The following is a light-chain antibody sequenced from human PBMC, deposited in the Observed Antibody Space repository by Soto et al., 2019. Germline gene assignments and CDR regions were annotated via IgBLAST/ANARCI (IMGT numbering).Light chain of an antibody. CDR3: QSYDSSLSGSGV. CDR2: GNS. J-gene: IGLJ2*01. Sequence: QSVLTQPPSVSGAPGQGVTLSCTGSTSKIGAGYDVHWYQQLPGTAPKLLIYGNSNRPSGVPDRFSGSKSGTSASLAITGLQAEDEADYYCQSYDSSLSGSGVFGGGTKLTVL. V-gene: IGLV1-40*01. CDR1: TSKIGAGYD.